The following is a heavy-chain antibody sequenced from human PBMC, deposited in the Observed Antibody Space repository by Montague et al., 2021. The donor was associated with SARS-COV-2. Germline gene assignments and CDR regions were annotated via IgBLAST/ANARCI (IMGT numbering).Heavy chain of an antibody. D-gene: IGHD1-26*01. J-gene: IGHJ4*02. CDR2: IKQDGSEK. CDR3: ARKGSGRSDLAY. V-gene: IGHV3-7*03. Sequence: SLRLSCAASGFTFSSYWMSWVRQAPGKGLEWVANIKQDGSEKYYVDSVKGRFTISRDNAKNSLYLQMNSLRAADTAIYYCARKGSGRSDLAYWGQGALVTVSS. CDR1: GFTFSSYW.